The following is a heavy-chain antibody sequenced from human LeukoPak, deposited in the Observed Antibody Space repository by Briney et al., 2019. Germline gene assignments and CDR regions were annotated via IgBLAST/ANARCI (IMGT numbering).Heavy chain of an antibody. CDR1: GFTFSSFS. J-gene: IGHJ5*02. CDR2: IYYSGST. CDR3: ARQGGSSSASYWFDP. Sequence: GSLRLSCAASGFTFSSFSMNWVRQAPGKGLEWIGYIYYSGSTNYNPSLKSRVTISVDTSKNQFSLKLNSVTAADTAVYYCARQGGSSSASYWFDPWGQGTLVTVSS. D-gene: IGHD3-22*01. V-gene: IGHV4-59*08.